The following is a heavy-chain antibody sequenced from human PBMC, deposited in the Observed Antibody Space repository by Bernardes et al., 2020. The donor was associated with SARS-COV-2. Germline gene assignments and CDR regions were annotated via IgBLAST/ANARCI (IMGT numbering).Heavy chain of an antibody. CDR2: IKQDGSEK. CDR3: ARDEGRSSWYEGYFDY. Sequence: GGSLRLSCAASGFTFSSYWMSWVRQAPGQGLEWVANIKQDGSEKHYVDSVKGRFTISRDNAKNSLYLQMNSLRAEDTAVYYCARDEGRSSWYEGYFDYWGQGTLVTVSS. J-gene: IGHJ4*02. CDR1: GFTFSSYW. V-gene: IGHV3-7*01. D-gene: IGHD6-13*01.